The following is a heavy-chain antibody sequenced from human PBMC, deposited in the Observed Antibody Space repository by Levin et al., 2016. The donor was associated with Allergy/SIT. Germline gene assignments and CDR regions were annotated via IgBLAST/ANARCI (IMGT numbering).Heavy chain of an antibody. CDR2: LNEDGSTT. CDR1: GFNFSSDW. CDR3: ARGAIED. Sequence: GESLKISCVASGFNFSSDWMHWVRQVPGKGLVWVSCLNEDGSTTHYADFVQGRFAITRDNAKNTLYLEMNSLRPDDTAVYYCARGAIEDWGHGTLVTVTS. D-gene: IGHD2-21*01. V-gene: IGHV3-74*01. J-gene: IGHJ4*01.